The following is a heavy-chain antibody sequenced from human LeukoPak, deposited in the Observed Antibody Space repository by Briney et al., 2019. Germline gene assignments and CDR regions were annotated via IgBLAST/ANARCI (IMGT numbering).Heavy chain of an antibody. CDR3: AKGRYSYYYFDY. Sequence: GGSLRLSCAASGFTFSSYAMSWVRQAPGKGLEWVSAISGSGGSTYYADSVKGRFTVSRDNSKNTLYLQMNSLRAEDTAVYYCAKGRYSYYYFDYWGQGTLVTVSS. V-gene: IGHV3-23*01. CDR2: ISGSGGST. D-gene: IGHD5-18*01. J-gene: IGHJ4*02. CDR1: GFTFSSYA.